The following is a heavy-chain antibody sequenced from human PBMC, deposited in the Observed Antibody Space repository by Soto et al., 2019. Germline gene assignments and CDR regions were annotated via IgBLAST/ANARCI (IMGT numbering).Heavy chain of an antibody. V-gene: IGHV1-18*04. Sequence: ASVKVSCKASGYTFTSYGITWVRQAPGQGLEWMGWISAYNANTNYAQKLQGRVTMTTDTSTSTAYMELRSLRSDDTAVYYCATSTLGSRWPKCDHWGQGTLVTVSS. J-gene: IGHJ4*02. D-gene: IGHD6-13*01. CDR3: ATSTLGSRWPKCDH. CDR1: GYTFTSYG. CDR2: ISAYNANT.